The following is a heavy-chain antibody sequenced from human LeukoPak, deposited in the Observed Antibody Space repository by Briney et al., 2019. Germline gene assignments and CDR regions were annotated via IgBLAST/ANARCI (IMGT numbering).Heavy chain of an antibody. J-gene: IGHJ4*02. D-gene: IGHD1-1*01. CDR2: IYYSGST. V-gene: IGHV4-39*01. CDR1: GGSISISSYY. Sequence: SSETLSLTCSVSGGSISISSYYWGWIRQPPGKGLEWIGSIYYSGSTYYNPSLKSRVTISVDTSKNQFSLKLSSATAADTAVYYSARQSKATGTTFDYWGQGTLVTVSS. CDR3: ARQSKATGTTFDY.